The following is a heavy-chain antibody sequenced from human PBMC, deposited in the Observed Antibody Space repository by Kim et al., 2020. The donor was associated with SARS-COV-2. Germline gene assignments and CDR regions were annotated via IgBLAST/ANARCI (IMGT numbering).Heavy chain of an antibody. J-gene: IGHJ6*02. V-gene: IGHV3-9*01. D-gene: IGHD6-25*01. CDR3: AKDIQAGYYYYYGMDV. Sequence: GGSLRLSCAASGFTFDDYAMHWVRQAPGKGLEWVSGISWNSGSIGYADSVKGRFTISRDNAKNSLYLQMNSLRAEDTALYYCAKDIQAGYYYYYGMDVWGQGTTVTVSS. CDR2: ISWNSGSI. CDR1: GFTFDDYA.